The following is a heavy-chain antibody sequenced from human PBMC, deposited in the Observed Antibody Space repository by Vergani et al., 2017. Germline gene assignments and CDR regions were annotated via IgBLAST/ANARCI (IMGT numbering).Heavy chain of an antibody. J-gene: IGHJ4*02. D-gene: IGHD3-3*01. CDR2: IKQDGSEK. Sequence: EVQLVESGGGLVQPGGSLRLSCAASGFTFSSYWMSWVRQAPGKGLEWVANIKQDGSEKYYVDSVKGRFTISRDNAKNSLYLQMNSLRAEDTAVYYCARAQAVLEWLSARYWGQGTLVTVSS. V-gene: IGHV3-7*03. CDR3: ARAQAVLEWLSARY. CDR1: GFTFSSYW.